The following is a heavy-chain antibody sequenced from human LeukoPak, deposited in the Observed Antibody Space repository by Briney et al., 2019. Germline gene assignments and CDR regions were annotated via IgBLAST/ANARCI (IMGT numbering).Heavy chain of an antibody. CDR3: ATNDCSSTSCPDDY. D-gene: IGHD2-2*01. J-gene: IGHJ4*02. CDR1: GGSISSGSYY. CDR2: IYTSGST. V-gene: IGHV4-61*02. Sequence: SETLSLTCTVFGGSISSGSYYWSWIRQPAGKGLECIGRIYTSGSTNYNPSLKSRVTISVDTSKNQFSLKLSSVTAADTAVYYCATNDCSSTSCPDDYWGQGTLVTVSS.